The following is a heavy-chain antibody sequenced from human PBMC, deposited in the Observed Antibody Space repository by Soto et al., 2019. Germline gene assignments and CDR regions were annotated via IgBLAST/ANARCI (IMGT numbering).Heavy chain of an antibody. J-gene: IGHJ6*02. CDR1: GYTFTSYG. Sequence: QVQLVQSGAEVKKPGASVKVSCKASGYTFTSYGISWVRQSPGQGPEWMGWISAYNGNTNYAQKPQRRVTMTTDTPTSRAYMERRSLRSDDTAVYYCARESEQLDRAVLYYGMDVWGQGTTVTVSS. CDR2: ISAYNGNT. D-gene: IGHD1-1*01. CDR3: ARESEQLDRAVLYYGMDV. V-gene: IGHV1-18*01.